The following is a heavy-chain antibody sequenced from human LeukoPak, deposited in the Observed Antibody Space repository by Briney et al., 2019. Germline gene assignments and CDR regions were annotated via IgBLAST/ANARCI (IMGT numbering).Heavy chain of an antibody. CDR3: ARTYGDYDDAFDV. J-gene: IGHJ3*01. CDR2: IYYSGST. Sequence: SETLSLTCTVSGGSIGSSTYYWGWIRQPPGKGLEWIGSIYYSGSTYNNPSLKSRVTIFVDTSKNQFSLKLSSVTATDTAVSYCARTYGDYDDAFDVWGQGTMVTVSS. V-gene: IGHV4-39*01. D-gene: IGHD4-17*01. CDR1: GGSIGSSTYY.